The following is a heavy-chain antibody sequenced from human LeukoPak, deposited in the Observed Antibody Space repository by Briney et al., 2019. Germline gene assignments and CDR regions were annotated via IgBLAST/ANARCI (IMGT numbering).Heavy chain of an antibody. CDR3: AKAKGLFQLLFYFDY. Sequence: GGSLRLSCAASGFTFSSYAMSWVRQAPGKGLEWVSGISGSGGSTYYADSVKGRFTISRDNSKNTLYLQMNSLRAEDTAVYYCAKAKGLFQLLFYFDYWGQGTLVTVSS. D-gene: IGHD2-2*01. V-gene: IGHV3-23*01. CDR1: GFTFSSYA. CDR2: ISGSGGST. J-gene: IGHJ4*02.